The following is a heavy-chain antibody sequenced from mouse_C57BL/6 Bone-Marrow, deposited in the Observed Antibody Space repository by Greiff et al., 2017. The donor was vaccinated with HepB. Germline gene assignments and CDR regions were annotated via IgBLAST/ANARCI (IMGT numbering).Heavy chain of an antibody. CDR2: ISDGGSYT. V-gene: IGHV5-4*03. CDR3: ARAWAYYCISYYAMDY. Sequence: EVMLVESGGGLVKPGGSLKLSCAASGFTFSSYAMSWVRQTPEKRLEWVATISDGGSYTYYPDNVKGRFTISRDNAKNNLYLQMSHLKSEDTAMYYCARAWAYYCISYYAMDYWGQGTSVTVSS. D-gene: IGHD2-10*01. J-gene: IGHJ4*01. CDR1: GFTFSSYA.